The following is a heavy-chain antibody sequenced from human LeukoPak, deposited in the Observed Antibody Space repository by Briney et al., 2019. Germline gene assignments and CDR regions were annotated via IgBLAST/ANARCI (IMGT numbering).Heavy chain of an antibody. CDR1: GGTFSSYA. CDR2: IIPIFGTA. CDR3: ARDIYGVSGNLHWFDP. J-gene: IGHJ5*02. V-gene: IGHV1-69*13. D-gene: IGHD3-10*01. Sequence: ASVKVSRKASGGTFSSYAISWVRQAPGQGLEWMGGIIPIFGTANYAQKFQGRVTITADESTSTAYMEMSSLRSEDTAVHYCARDIYGVSGNLHWFDPWGQGTLVTVSS.